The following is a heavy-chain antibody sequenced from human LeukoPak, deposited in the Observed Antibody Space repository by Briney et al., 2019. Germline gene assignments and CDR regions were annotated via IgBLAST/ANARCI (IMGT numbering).Heavy chain of an antibody. Sequence: QPGGSLRLSCAASGFTFSSYEMNWVRQAPGKGLEWVSYISSSGSTIYYADSVKGRFTISRDNAKNSLYLQMSSLRAEDTAVYYCARAHDTAMSDYWGQGTLVTVSS. CDR1: GFTFSSYE. CDR3: ARAHDTAMSDY. J-gene: IGHJ4*02. D-gene: IGHD5-18*01. CDR2: ISSSGSTI. V-gene: IGHV3-48*03.